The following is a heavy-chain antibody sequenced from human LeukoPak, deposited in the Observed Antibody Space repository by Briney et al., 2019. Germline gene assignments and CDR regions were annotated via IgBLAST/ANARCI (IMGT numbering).Heavy chain of an antibody. CDR2: ISETSSHT. CDR1: GFTFTNYA. Sequence: GGSLRLSCAASGFTFTNYAMTWVRQPPGKGLEWVSYISETSSHTYYVDSVKGRFTISRDNAKNSLYLQMNYLRAEDTAIYYCARDRAPKARIGGMDVWGQGTTVIVSS. D-gene: IGHD5-12*01. V-gene: IGHV3-21*06. J-gene: IGHJ6*02. CDR3: ARDRAPKARIGGMDV.